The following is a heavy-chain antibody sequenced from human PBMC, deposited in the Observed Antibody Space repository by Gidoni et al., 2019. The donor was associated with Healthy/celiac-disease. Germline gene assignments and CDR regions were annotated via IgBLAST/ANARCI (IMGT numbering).Heavy chain of an antibody. Sequence: QVQLVESGGGVVQPGRSLRLSCAASGFTFSSYGMHWVRQAPGKWLEWVSVISYDGRNKYYADSVKSRFTISRDNSKNTLYLQMNSLRAEDTAVYYCARIVVVTARDWDAFDIWGQGTMVTVSS. CDR1: GFTFSSYG. CDR3: ARIVVVTARDWDAFDI. J-gene: IGHJ3*02. D-gene: IGHD2-21*02. V-gene: IGHV3-30*03. CDR2: ISYDGRNK.